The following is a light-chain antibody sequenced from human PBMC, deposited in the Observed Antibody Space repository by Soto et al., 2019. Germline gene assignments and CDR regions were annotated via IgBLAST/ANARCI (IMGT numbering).Light chain of an antibody. V-gene: IGKV3-20*01. J-gene: IGKJ4*01. CDR2: GAS. CDR3: QQYATSPLT. CDR1: QSVTGH. Sequence: EVVLTQSPGTLSLSPGEGATLSCRASQSVTGHLAWYQQKPGQAPRLLIYGASSRATGIADRFSGSGSGTDFTLTISRLEPADSAVYYCQQYATSPLTFGGGTKVEMK.